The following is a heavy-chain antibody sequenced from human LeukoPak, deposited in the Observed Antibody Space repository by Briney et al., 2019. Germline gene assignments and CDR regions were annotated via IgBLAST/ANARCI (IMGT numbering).Heavy chain of an antibody. CDR2: IYYSGST. Sequence: NASETLSLTCTVSGGSISSYYWSWIRQPPGKGLEWIGYIYYSGSTNYNPSLKSRVTISVDTSKNQFSLKLSSVTAADTAVYYCARGPGGDCGGDCYKKSVADIWGQGTMVTVSS. CDR1: GGSISSYY. V-gene: IGHV4-59*01. CDR3: ARGPGGDCGGDCYKKSVADI. D-gene: IGHD2-21*02. J-gene: IGHJ3*02.